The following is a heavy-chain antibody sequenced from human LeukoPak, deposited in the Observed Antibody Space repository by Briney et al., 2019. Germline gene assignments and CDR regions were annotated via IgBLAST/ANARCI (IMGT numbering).Heavy chain of an antibody. V-gene: IGHV3-66*02. CDR2: MYDQGDT. CDR3: AGRRADTCNFCFVY. J-gene: IGHJ4*02. Sequence: GGSLRLSCAVSGFTVTSNFMSWVRQAPGKGLEWVSDMYDQGDTYYADSVKGRFTVSQDTTKNTLFLKLNNVGAEDTAVYYCAGRRADTCNFCFVYWGQGTLVTVSS. CDR1: GFTVTSNF. D-gene: IGHD1-1*01.